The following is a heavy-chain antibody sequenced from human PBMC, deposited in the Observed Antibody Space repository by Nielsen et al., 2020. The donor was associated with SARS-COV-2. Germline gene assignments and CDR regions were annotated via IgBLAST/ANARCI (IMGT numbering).Heavy chain of an antibody. V-gene: IGHV4-59*01. CDR3: ARTGPDFWSGYWPYYYGMDV. D-gene: IGHD3-3*01. CDR2: IYYSGST. J-gene: IGHJ6*02. Sequence: RQAPGKGLEWIGYIYYSGSTNYNPSLKSRVTISVDTSKNQFSLKLSSVTAADTAVYYCARTGPDFWSGYWPYYYGMDVWGQGTTVTVSS.